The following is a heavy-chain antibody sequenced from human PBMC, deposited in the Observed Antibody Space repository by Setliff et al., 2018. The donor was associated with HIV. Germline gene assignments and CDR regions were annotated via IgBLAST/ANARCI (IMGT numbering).Heavy chain of an antibody. CDR3: ARTNRWELLSPYFDA. D-gene: IGHD1-7*01. J-gene: IGHJ4*02. V-gene: IGHV4-4*02. Sequence: SSETLSLTCAVSGDSIGSSSWWSWVRQAPGKGLEWIGEIYHGGTTKYNPSLKSRVTMSVDRPNNHFPLRLTSVTAADTAVYFCARTNRWELLSPYFDAWGQGTLVTVSS. CDR2: IYHGGTT. CDR1: GDSIGSSSW.